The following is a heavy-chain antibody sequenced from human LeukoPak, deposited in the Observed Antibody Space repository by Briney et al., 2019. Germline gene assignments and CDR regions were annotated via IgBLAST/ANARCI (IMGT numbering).Heavy chain of an antibody. J-gene: IGHJ4*02. CDR2: ISSSGSTI. V-gene: IGHV3-48*03. CDR1: GFTFSSYE. D-gene: IGHD6-13*01. CDR3: ARDGYSSSWYIDS. Sequence: EGSLRLSCAASGFTFSSYEMNWVRQAPGKGLEWVSYISSSGSTIYYADSVKGRFTISRDNAKNSLYLQMNSLRGEDTAVYYCARDGYSSSWYIDSWGQGTLVTVSS.